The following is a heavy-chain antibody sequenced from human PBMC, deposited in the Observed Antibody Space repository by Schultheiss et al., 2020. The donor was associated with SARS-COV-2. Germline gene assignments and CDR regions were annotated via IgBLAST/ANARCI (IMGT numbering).Heavy chain of an antibody. CDR2: IKSKPDGGTT. CDR1: GFIFGKAW. J-gene: IGHJ4*02. CDR3: TTLADSGDHRSDY. V-gene: IGHV3-15*01. D-gene: IGHD7-27*01. Sequence: GESLKISCAASGFIFGKAWMTWVRQAPGKGLEWLGRIKSKPDGGTTDYAAPVKGRFTISRDDSQSTLYLQMNSLQTDDTAVYYCTTLADSGDHRSDYWGQGTLVTVSS.